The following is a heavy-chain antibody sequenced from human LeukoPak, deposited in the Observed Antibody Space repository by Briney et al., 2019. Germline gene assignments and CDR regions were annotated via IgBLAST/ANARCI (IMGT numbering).Heavy chain of an antibody. Sequence: SETLSLTCTVSGGSISSYDYHWSWIRQHPGTGLEYIGYIYYSGNTYYNPSLKSRVTISVDTSKNQFSLKLSSVTAADTAVYYCARGGLYVLRYFDWLSRGYYFDYWGQGTLVTVSS. V-gene: IGHV4-31*03. CDR2: IYYSGNT. CDR3: ARGGLYVLRYFDWLSRGYYFDY. CDR1: GGSISSYDYH. J-gene: IGHJ4*02. D-gene: IGHD3-9*01.